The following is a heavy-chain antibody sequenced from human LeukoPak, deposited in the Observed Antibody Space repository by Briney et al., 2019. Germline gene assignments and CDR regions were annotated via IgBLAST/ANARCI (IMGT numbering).Heavy chain of an antibody. D-gene: IGHD4-17*01. V-gene: IGHV3-53*01. J-gene: IGHJ4*02. Sequence: GGSLRLSCAASGFTVSSNYMSWVRQAPGKGLEWVSVIYSGGSTYYADSVKGRFTISRDNSKNTLYLQMNSLRAEDTAVYYCARGLYGDYLDYWGQGTLVTVSS. CDR3: ARGLYGDYLDY. CDR1: GFTVSSNY. CDR2: IYSGGST.